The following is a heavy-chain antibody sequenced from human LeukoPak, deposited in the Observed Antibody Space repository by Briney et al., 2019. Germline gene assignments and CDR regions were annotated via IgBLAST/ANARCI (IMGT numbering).Heavy chain of an antibody. V-gene: IGHV3-21*01. D-gene: IGHD1-26*01. CDR2: ISSSSSYI. Sequence: GGSLRLSCAASGFTFSSYSMNWVRQAPGKGLEWVSSISSSSSYIYYADSVKGRFTISRDNAKSSLYLQMNSLRAEDTAVYYCARENQGKRSGSYGYWGQGTLVTVSS. J-gene: IGHJ4*02. CDR3: ARENQGKRSGSYGY. CDR1: GFTFSSYS.